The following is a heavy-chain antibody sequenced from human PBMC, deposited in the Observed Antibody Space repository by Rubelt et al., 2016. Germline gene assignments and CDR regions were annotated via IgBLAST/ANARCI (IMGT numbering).Heavy chain of an antibody. CDR3: ARENDALDI. CDR1: GYTFNNYD. V-gene: IGHV1-8*01. CDR2: MNPNSGKT. Sequence: PGASVKVSCKTSGYTFNNYDFNWVRQATGQGLEWMGWMNPNSGKTHYAQKLQGRVTMTWNTSISTAYMELSSLRSEDTAVYYCARENDALDIWGQGTMVTVSS. J-gene: IGHJ3*02.